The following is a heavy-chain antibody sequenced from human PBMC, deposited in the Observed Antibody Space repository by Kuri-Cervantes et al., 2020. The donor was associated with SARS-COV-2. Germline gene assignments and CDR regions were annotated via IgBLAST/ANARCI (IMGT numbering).Heavy chain of an antibody. J-gene: IGHJ4*02. CDR1: GFSVSSNF. CDR3: SRHPKNSPQYHFDY. V-gene: IGHV3-53*01. CDR2: IYSSGTT. Sequence: GGSLRLSCAAAGFSVSSNFMSWVRQAPGKGLEWVSIIYSSGTTYYADYVKGRFTISRDNCKNTLYLHLNNLRAEDTAADHYSRHPKNSPQYHFDYWGQGTLVTVSS. D-gene: IGHD1/OR15-1a*01.